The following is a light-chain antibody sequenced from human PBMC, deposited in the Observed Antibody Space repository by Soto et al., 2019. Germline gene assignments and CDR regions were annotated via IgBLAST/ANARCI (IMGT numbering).Light chain of an antibody. Sequence: ENVLTRSPGTLSLSPGARATLSCRAIQVVSSGYLAWYQHKPGQAPRLLISGTSTRATGIPDRFSGSGSGTDFTLTITRLEPEDFDVYYCQQYGLSRIFGGGTKVDIK. V-gene: IGKV3-20*01. J-gene: IGKJ4*01. CDR2: GTS. CDR3: QQYGLSRI. CDR1: QVVSSGY.